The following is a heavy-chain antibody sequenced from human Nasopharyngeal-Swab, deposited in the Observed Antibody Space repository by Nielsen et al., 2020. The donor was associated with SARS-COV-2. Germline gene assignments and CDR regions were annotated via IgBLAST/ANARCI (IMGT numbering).Heavy chain of an antibody. CDR3: AIGAAVGTLFHGMDV. CDR2: IFPGYSDT. Sequence: GESLKISCATSGYRFTDYWIAWVRQAPGKGLEGMGTIFPGYSDTRYSPSFEGRVTISVDQSITTAYLHWTSLKASDTAKYYCAIGAAVGTLFHGMDVWGQGTMVTVSS. V-gene: IGHV5-51*01. J-gene: IGHJ6*02. CDR1: GYRFTDYW. D-gene: IGHD1-26*01.